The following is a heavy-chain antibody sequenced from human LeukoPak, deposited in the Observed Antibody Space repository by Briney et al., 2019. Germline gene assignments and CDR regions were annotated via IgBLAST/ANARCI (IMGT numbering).Heavy chain of an antibody. CDR2: INSDGGST. D-gene: IGHD2-15*01. Sequence: GGSLRLSCAASGFTFSSYWMHWVRQAPGRGLVWGSRINSDGGSTSYADSVRGRFTISRDNSKNTLYMQMNSMRAEDTAVYYCARDSRRFCSGGSCYGHYYYYGMDVWGKGTTVTVSS. CDR1: GFTFSSYW. V-gene: IGHV3-74*01. CDR3: ARDSRRFCSGGSCYGHYYYYGMDV. J-gene: IGHJ6*04.